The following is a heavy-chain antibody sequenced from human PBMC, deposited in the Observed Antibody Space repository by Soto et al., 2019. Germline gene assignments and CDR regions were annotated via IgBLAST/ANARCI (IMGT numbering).Heavy chain of an antibody. CDR2: IKEDGSEK. V-gene: IGHV3-7*01. Sequence: GGSLRLSCAASGFTFSDYWMTWVRQAPGKGLEWVANIKEDGSEKYYVDSVKGRFTISRDNARKSLYLQMNTLRAEDTALYYCARERRGFGYIDYWGLGTLVTVSS. D-gene: IGHD3-3*01. CDR1: GFTFSDYW. J-gene: IGHJ4*02. CDR3: ARERRGFGYIDY.